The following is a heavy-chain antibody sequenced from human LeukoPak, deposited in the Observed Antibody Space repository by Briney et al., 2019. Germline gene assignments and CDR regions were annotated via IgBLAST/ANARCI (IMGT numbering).Heavy chain of an antibody. Sequence: GGSLRLSCASSDFTFRDYHMSSLRQPPGKGVEWVSHFSTSGNYTNYADSVKGRFTSSRDNAKNSLYLQMHSLRAEDTAVYYCARGLGYCSGGSCYQYFDLWGGGTLVTVSS. CDR3: ARGLGYCSGGSCYQYFDL. CDR1: DFTFRDYH. D-gene: IGHD2-15*01. CDR2: FSTSGNYT. V-gene: IGHV3-11*05. J-gene: IGHJ2*01.